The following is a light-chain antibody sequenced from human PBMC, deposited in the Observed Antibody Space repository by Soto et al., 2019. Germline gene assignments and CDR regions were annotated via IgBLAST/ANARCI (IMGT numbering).Light chain of an antibody. V-gene: IGLV2-14*03. CDR2: DVS. CDR3: SSFTDTGTVV. CDR1: SSDVGAYHS. J-gene: IGLJ3*02. Sequence: QSVLTQPASVSGSPGQSVTIPCTGSSSDVGAYHSVSWYQQHPGKAPKLIIFDVSNRPSGVSNRFSGSKSGNTASLTISGLQAEDEADYYCSSFTDTGTVVFGGGTKVTVL.